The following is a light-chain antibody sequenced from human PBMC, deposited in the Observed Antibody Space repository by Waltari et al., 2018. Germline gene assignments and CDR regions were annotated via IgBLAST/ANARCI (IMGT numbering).Light chain of an antibody. CDR1: PSLLYNSNDKNY. Sequence: DIVMTQYPNSLAVSLGERVPINCTSSPSLLYNSNDKNYLAWYQKKPGQPPKLLCYWSSTRHSGVPDRFSGSGSATDFTLTSSSLHAEDVAVYYCQQYYSRRTFGQGTRVEIK. J-gene: IGKJ1*01. CDR2: WSS. CDR3: QQYYSRRT. V-gene: IGKV4-1*01.